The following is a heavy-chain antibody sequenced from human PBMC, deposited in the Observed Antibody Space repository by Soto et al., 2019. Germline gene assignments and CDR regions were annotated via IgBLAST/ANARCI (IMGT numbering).Heavy chain of an antibody. CDR3: ARDNWEVALDV. J-gene: IGHJ3*01. Sequence: QVQLQESGPGLVRPSQNLSLTCTVSGGSIRSGNYYWTWIRQPPGKALECVGYVFYTGTTYYNPSLKSRVNISIDTSKNLFSLRLTSVTAADSAVYFCARDNWEVALDVWGHGTLVTVSS. CDR2: VFYTGTT. CDR1: GGSIRSGNYY. V-gene: IGHV4-30-4*01. D-gene: IGHD7-27*01.